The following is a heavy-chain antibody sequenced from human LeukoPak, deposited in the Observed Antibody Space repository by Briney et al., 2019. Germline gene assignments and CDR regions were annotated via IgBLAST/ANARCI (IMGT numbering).Heavy chain of an antibody. CDR2: ISSSSSYI. J-gene: IGHJ3*02. Sequence: PGGSLRLSCAASGFTFSSYSMNWVRQAPGKGLEWVSSISSSSSYIYYADSVKGRFTISRDNAKNSLYLQMNSLRAEDTAVYYCARVWYYDSSGYYNTVNAFDIWGQGTMVTVSS. D-gene: IGHD3-22*01. V-gene: IGHV3-21*01. CDR3: ARVWYYDSSGYYNTVNAFDI. CDR1: GFTFSSYS.